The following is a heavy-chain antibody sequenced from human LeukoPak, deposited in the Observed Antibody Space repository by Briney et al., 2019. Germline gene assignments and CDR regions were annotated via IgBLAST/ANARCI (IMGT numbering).Heavy chain of an antibody. CDR1: AYSSTSDS. J-gene: IGHJ4*02. D-gene: IGHD1-20*01. CDR3: ARQITDYHGYFDY. Sequence: GESLPSSCNGSAYSSTSDSIGWVGSMPRKGLGWMGIIYPGDSETRYSPSFQGQVPISADKSISTAYLQWSSLKASDSAMYYCARQITDYHGYFDYWGQGTLVTVSS. CDR2: IYPGDSET. V-gene: IGHV5-51*01.